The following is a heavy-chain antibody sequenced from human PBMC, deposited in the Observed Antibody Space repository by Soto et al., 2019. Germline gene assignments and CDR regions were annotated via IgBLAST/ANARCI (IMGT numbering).Heavy chain of an antibody. Sequence: QEQLVQSGGAVVQPGRSLRLSCTTSGTIFSGYGMHWVRQAPGKGLEWVALIRSDGSNIQYADSVKGRFTISRDNSRKILYLQKDSLRADDTAVYYCARDGVGATTYFGYLDYWGQGAPVTVSS. CDR3: ARDGVGATTYFGYLDY. D-gene: IGHD1-26*01. V-gene: IGHV3-33*01. CDR2: IRSDGSNI. J-gene: IGHJ4*02. CDR1: GTIFSGYG.